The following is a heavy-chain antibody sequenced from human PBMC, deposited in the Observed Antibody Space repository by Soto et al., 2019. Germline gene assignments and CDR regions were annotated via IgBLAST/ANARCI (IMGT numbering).Heavy chain of an antibody. CDR3: ARTESSGWSTRYGMDV. J-gene: IGHJ6*02. Sequence: PGESLKISCAVSGFTFGNFAMTWVRQAPGKGLEWVSGISGSGGDTYYADSVKGRFTISRDNSKNTLYLQMSSLRADDTATFYCARTESSGWSTRYGMDVWGQGTTVTVSS. V-gene: IGHV3-23*01. CDR2: ISGSGGDT. D-gene: IGHD6-19*01. CDR1: GFTFGNFA.